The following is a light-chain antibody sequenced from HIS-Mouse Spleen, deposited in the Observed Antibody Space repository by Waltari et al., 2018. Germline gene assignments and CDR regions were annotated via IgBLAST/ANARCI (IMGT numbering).Light chain of an antibody. Sequence: QSALTQPAPVSGSPGQSITISCTGTSSDAGGYNDVPWYQQHPGKAPKLMIYEVSNRPSGVSNRFSGSKSGNTASLTISGLQAEDEADYYCSSYTSSSTWVFGGGTKLTVL. J-gene: IGLJ3*02. V-gene: IGLV2-14*01. CDR1: SSDAGGYND. CDR2: EVS. CDR3: SSYTSSSTWV.